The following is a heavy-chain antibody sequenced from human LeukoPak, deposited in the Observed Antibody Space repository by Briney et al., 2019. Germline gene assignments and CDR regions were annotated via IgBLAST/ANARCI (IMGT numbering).Heavy chain of an antibody. CDR1: GGSISSGGYY. Sequence: SQTLSLTCTVSGGSISSGGYYWSWIRQHPGKGLEWIGDIYYSGSTYYNPSLKSRVTISVDTAKNQFSVQLSFVTGEETAVYYCERGGYSYGSFDYWGQGTLVTVSS. V-gene: IGHV4-31*03. CDR2: IYYSGST. D-gene: IGHD5-18*01. J-gene: IGHJ4*02. CDR3: ERGGYSYGSFDY.